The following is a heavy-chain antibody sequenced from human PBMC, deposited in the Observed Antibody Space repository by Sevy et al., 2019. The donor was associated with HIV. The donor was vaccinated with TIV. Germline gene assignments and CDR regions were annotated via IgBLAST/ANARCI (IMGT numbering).Heavy chain of an antibody. CDR1: GFTFNTYW. V-gene: IGHV3-7*01. Sequence: GGSLRLSCAGSGFTFNTYWMSWVRQAPGKGLEWVANINQHGNEMYYVDSVKGRFTISRDNAKNSLYLHMNSLRAGDTAVYYCARDRGFDFWSGYYTRFDPWGQGTLVTVSS. CDR3: ARDRGFDFWSGYYTRFDP. J-gene: IGHJ5*02. CDR2: INQHGNEM. D-gene: IGHD3-3*01.